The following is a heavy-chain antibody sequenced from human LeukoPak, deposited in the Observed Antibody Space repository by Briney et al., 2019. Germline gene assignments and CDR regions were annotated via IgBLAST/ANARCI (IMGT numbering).Heavy chain of an antibody. CDR2: ISSGSTI. D-gene: IGHD2-15*01. CDR1: GFTFNNYA. Sequence: GGSLRLSCAASGFTFNNYAMSWVRPAPGKGLEWISYISSGSTIYYADSVKGRFTISRDNAKNSLYLQMHSLRAEDTAVHYCARFGGGHYFDYWGQGTLVTVSS. V-gene: IGHV3-48*01. CDR3: ARFGGGHYFDY. J-gene: IGHJ4*02.